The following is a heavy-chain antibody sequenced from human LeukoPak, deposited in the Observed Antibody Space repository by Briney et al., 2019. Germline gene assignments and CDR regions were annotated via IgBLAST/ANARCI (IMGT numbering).Heavy chain of an antibody. Sequence: ASVKVPCKASGYTFTSYGISWVRQAPGQGLEWMGWISAYNGNTNYAQKLQGRVTMTTDTSTSTAYMELRSLRSDDTAVYYCAMGYYYDSSSYYPFDYWGQGTLVTVSS. CDR1: GYTFTSYG. CDR3: AMGYYYDSSSYYPFDY. CDR2: ISAYNGNT. D-gene: IGHD3-22*01. J-gene: IGHJ4*02. V-gene: IGHV1-18*01.